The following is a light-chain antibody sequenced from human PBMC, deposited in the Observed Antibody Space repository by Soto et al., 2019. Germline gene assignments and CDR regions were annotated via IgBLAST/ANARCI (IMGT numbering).Light chain of an antibody. CDR2: RAS. V-gene: IGKV3-20*01. Sequence: EIVLTQSPGTLSLSPGDRATLSCRASQSVSSDYVAWYQQKPRHTPNVLIYRASIRATVIPERFSGSGSGTNVTLTISSMEPEDFAVYYCHQYGASPLTFGGGTKVEIK. J-gene: IGKJ4*01. CDR1: QSVSSDY. CDR3: HQYGASPLT.